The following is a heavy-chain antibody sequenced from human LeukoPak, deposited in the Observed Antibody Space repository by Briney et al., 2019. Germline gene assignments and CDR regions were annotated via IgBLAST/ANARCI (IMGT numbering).Heavy chain of an antibody. V-gene: IGHV1-3*01. CDR3: AGKRKPDYYGMDV. Sequence: GWINAGNGNTKYSQKFQGRVTITRDTSASTAYMELSSLRSEDTAVYYCAGKRKPDYYGMDVWGKGTTVTVSS. CDR2: INAGNGNT. J-gene: IGHJ6*04. D-gene: IGHD4-23*01.